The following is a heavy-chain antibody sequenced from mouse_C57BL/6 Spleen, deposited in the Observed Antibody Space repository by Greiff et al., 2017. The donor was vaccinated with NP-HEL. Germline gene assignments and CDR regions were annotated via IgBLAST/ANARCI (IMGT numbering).Heavy chain of an antibody. Sequence: EVNVVESGGGLVQPGGSMKLSCAASGFTFSDAWMDWVRQSPEKGLEWVAEIRNKANNHATYYAESVKGRFTISRDDSKSSVYLQMNSLRAEDTGIYYCTEGLYYDYPAWFAYWGQGTLVTVSA. D-gene: IGHD2-4*01. CDR1: GFTFSDAW. V-gene: IGHV6-6*01. CDR3: TEGLYYDYPAWFAY. J-gene: IGHJ3*01. CDR2: IRNKANNHAT.